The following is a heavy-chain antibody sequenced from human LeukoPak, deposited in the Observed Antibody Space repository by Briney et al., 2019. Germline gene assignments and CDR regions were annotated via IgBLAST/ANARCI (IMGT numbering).Heavy chain of an antibody. J-gene: IGHJ4*02. CDR1: GFTFSSYV. V-gene: IGHV3-33*06. CDR3: AKDWEGYTNDLDY. D-gene: IGHD2-8*01. Sequence: GGSLRLSCAASGFTFSSYVMHWVRQAPGKGLEWVAVIWHDGSNQYYGDSVKGRFTISRDNSKNTLYLQMNSLRVEDTAVYYCAKDWEGYTNDLDYWGQGTLVTVSS. CDR2: IWHDGSNQ.